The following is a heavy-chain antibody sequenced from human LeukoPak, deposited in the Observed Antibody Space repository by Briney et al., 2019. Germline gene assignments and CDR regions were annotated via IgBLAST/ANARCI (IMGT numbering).Heavy chain of an antibody. CDR3: ARSSFNYYDSSGGYYFDY. CDR1: GGSFSGYY. V-gene: IGHV4-34*01. CDR2: INHSGST. Sequence: SETLSLTCAVYGGSFSGYYWSWIRQPPGKGLEWIGEINHSGSTNYNPSLKSRVTISVDTSKNQFSLKLSSVTAADTAVYYCARSSFNYYDSSGGYYFDYWGQGTLVTVSS. D-gene: IGHD3-22*01. J-gene: IGHJ4*02.